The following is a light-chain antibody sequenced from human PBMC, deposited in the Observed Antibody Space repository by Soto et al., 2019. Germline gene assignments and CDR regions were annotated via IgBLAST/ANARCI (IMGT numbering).Light chain of an antibody. CDR1: QDISDY. CDR2: AAS. J-gene: IGKJ4*01. Sequence: DIQMTQSPSSLSASVEGTVTITCRASQDISDYLAWYQQRPGEAPKLLIYAASTLYGGVPSRFSGSGSGTDFALTITSLQAEEFATYYCKKLRMYPSTVGGGTKVAIK. CDR3: KKLRMYPST. V-gene: IGKV1-9*01.